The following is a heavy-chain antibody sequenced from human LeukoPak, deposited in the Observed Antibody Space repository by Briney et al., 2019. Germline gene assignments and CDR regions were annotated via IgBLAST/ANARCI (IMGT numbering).Heavy chain of an antibody. CDR2: SNSDGSST. J-gene: IGHJ4*02. Sequence: ETLSLTCTVSGGSISSSSFYWGWVRQAPGKGLVWVSRSNSDGSSTTYADSVKGRFTISRDNAKNTVYLQMNSLRAEDTAVYYCARVSGWYPWDYWGQGTLVTVSS. CDR1: GGSISSSSFY. CDR3: ARVSGWYPWDY. D-gene: IGHD6-19*01. V-gene: IGHV3-74*01.